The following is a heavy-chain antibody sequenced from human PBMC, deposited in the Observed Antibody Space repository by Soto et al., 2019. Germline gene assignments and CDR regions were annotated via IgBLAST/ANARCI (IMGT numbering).Heavy chain of an antibody. V-gene: IGHV3-23*01. J-gene: IGHJ4*02. CDR1: GFTFSSYA. CDR2: ISGSGGST. D-gene: IGHD3-16*02. CDR3: AKDSRSVWGSYRYTDWGDY. Sequence: GGSLRLSCAASGFTFSSYAMSWVRQAPGKGLEWVSAISGSGGSTYYADSVKGRFTISRDNSKNTLYLQMNSLRAEDTAVYYCAKDSRSVWGSYRYTDWGDYWGQGTLVTVSS.